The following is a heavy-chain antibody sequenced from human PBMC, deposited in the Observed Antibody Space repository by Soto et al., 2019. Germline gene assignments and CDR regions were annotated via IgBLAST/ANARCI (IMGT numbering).Heavy chain of an antibody. Sequence: QVQLVQSGAEVKKPGSSVKVSCKASGGTFSSYAISWVRQAPGQGLEWMGGIIPIFGTANYAQKFQGRVTITAHESTSTDYMELSSLRSEDTAVYYCARALLGITITRPFDPWGQGTLVTFSS. D-gene: IGHD3-10*01. V-gene: IGHV1-69*01. CDR2: IIPIFGTA. CDR3: ARALLGITITRPFDP. J-gene: IGHJ5*02. CDR1: GGTFSSYA.